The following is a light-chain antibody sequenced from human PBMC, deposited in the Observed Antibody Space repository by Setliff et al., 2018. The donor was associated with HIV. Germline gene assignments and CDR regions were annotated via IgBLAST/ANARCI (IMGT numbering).Light chain of an antibody. CDR3: SSYTSSSTPYV. V-gene: IGLV2-14*03. CDR2: DVS. Sequence: QSALTQPASVSGSPGQSITISCIGTSSDVGGYNYVSWYQQHPGKAPKLMIYDVSNRPSGVSNRFPGSKSGNTASLTISGLQAEDEADYYCSSYTSSSTPYVFGTGTKVTVL. J-gene: IGLJ1*01. CDR1: SSDVGGYNY.